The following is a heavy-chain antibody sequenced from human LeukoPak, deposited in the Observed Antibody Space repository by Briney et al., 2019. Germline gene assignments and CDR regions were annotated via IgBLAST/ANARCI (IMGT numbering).Heavy chain of an antibody. J-gene: IGHJ4*02. CDR2: IYYSGIT. CDR1: GGSISSYY. Sequence: KASETLSLTCTVSGGSISSYYWGWIRQPPGKGLEWIGYIYYSGITNHNPSLKSRVTISIDTSKNQFSLKLSSVTAADTAVYYCARADILTGYYDYWGQGTLVTVSS. V-gene: IGHV4-59*01. D-gene: IGHD3-9*01. CDR3: ARADILTGYYDY.